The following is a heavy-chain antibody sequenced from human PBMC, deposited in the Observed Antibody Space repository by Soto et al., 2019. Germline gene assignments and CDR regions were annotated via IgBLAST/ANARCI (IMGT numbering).Heavy chain of an antibody. D-gene: IGHD5-18*01. Sequence: SETLSLTCTVSGGSISSYYWSWIRQPPGKGLEWIGYIYYSGSTNYNPSLKSRVTISVDTSKNQFSLKLSSVTAAETAVYYCARHAGTAMVNWFDPWGQGTLVTVSS. J-gene: IGHJ5*02. CDR2: IYYSGST. CDR3: ARHAGTAMVNWFDP. V-gene: IGHV4-59*08. CDR1: GGSISSYY.